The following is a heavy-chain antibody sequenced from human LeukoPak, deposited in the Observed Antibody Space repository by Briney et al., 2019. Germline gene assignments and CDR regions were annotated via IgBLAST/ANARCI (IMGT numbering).Heavy chain of an antibody. CDR1: GYTFTSYA. CDR3: ARQGPGHCGSTSCYGVDY. V-gene: IGHV7-4-1*02. Sequence: ASVKVSCKASGYTFTSYAMNWVRQAPGQGLEWMGWINTNTGSPTYAQGFTGRFVFSLGTSVSTAYLQISSLKAEDTAVYYCARQGPGHCGSTSCYGVDYWGQGTLVTVSS. CDR2: INTNTGSP. D-gene: IGHD2-2*01. J-gene: IGHJ4*02.